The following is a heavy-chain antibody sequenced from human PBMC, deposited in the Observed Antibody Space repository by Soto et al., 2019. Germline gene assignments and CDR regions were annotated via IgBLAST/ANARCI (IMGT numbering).Heavy chain of an antibody. CDR1: GGSISSSHW. V-gene: IGHV4-4*02. CDR2: ISHSGTS. Sequence: QVQLQESGPGLVKPSGTLSLTCAVSGGSISSSHWWTWVRQSPGKGLEYLGEISHSGTSNSNPSLKRRVTLSVDRSKNHFSLTLTSVTAADTAVYYCARVVLSITRGAFDAWGQGTPVIVSS. J-gene: IGHJ3*01. D-gene: IGHD1-20*01. CDR3: ARVVLSITRGAFDA.